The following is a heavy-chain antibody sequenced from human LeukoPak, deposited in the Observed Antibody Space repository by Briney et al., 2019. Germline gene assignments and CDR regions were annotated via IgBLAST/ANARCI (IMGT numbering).Heavy chain of an antibody. CDR2: IRYDGSNK. D-gene: IGHD3-10*01. CDR1: GFTFSSYG. CDR3: AKDKFVGWFGETPQTNWFDP. Sequence: GGSLRLSCAASGFTFSSYGMHWVRQAPGKGLEWVAFIRYDGSNKYYADSVKGRFTISRDNSKNTLYLQMNSLRAEDTALYYCAKDKFVGWFGETPQTNWFDPWGQGTLVTVSS. J-gene: IGHJ5*02. V-gene: IGHV3-30*02.